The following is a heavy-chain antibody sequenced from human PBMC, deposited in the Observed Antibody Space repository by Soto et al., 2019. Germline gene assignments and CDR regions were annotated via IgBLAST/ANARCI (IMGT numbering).Heavy chain of an antibody. CDR2: IYPGDSDT. J-gene: IGHJ2*01. Sequence: GESLKLSCKGSGYSFTSYWIGWVRQMPGKGLEWMGIIYPGDSDTRYSPSFQGQVTISADKSISTAYLQWSSLKASDTAMYYCARQYYDSSGYYYDWYFDLWGRGTLVTVSS. V-gene: IGHV5-51*01. CDR1: GYSFTSYW. D-gene: IGHD3-22*01. CDR3: ARQYYDSSGYYYDWYFDL.